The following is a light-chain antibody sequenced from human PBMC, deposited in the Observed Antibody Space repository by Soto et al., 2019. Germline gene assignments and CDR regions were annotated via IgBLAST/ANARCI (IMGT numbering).Light chain of an antibody. V-gene: IGKV3-15*01. J-gene: IGKJ2*01. Sequence: MTQSPATLPVSPGERATLSCRASQSVGNNVAWFQQKPGQAPRLLIHGASDRATEVPVRFSGSGSGTEFTFTISSLQSEDFAVYSCQQYNNWPYAFGQGT. CDR3: QQYNNWPYA. CDR1: QSVGNN. CDR2: GAS.